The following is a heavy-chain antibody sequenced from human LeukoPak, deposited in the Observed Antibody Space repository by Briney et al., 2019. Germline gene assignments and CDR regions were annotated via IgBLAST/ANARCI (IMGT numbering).Heavy chain of an antibody. CDR3: AELGISMIGGV. Sequence: PGGSLRLSCAGSGFTFSSYGMHWVRQAPGKGLEWVAVISYDGGNKYYADSVKGRFTISRDNSKNTLYLQMNSLRAEDTAVYYCAELGISMIGGVWGKGTTVTISS. J-gene: IGHJ6*04. CDR2: ISYDGGNK. V-gene: IGHV3-30*18. CDR1: GFTFSSYG. D-gene: IGHD3-10*02.